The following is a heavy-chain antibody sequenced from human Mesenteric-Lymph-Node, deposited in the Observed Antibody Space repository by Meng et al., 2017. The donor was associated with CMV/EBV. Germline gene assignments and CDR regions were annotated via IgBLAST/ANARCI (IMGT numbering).Heavy chain of an antibody. CDR1: GFTFSDHY. CDR3: AKGVGVPVADTLDY. Sequence: ASGFTFSDHYMDWVRQAPGKGLEWVSGSSESGGTTFYADSVRGRFTISRDNSKNTLILQMNNLRAEDTALYYCAKGVGVPVADTLDYWGQGTLVTVSS. V-gene: IGHV3-23*01. D-gene: IGHD6-19*01. J-gene: IGHJ4*02. CDR2: SSESGGTT.